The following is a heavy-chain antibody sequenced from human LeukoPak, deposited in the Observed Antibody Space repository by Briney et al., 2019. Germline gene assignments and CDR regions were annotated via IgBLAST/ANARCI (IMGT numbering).Heavy chain of an antibody. V-gene: IGHV4-30-2*01. CDR2: IYHSGST. J-gene: IGHJ5*02. CDR3: ARGVVVPAANWFDP. D-gene: IGHD2-2*01. Sequence: SQTLSLTCAVSGVSISSGGYSWRWIRQPPGKGLEGIGYIYHSGSTYYNPSLKSRVTISVDRSKNQFSLKLSSVTAADTAVYYCARGVVVPAANWFDPWGQGTLVTVSS. CDR1: GVSISSGGYS.